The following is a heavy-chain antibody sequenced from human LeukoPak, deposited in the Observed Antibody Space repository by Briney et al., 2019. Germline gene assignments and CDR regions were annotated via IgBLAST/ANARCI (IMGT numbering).Heavy chain of an antibody. CDR2: ISSSSSYI. D-gene: IGHD4-17*01. CDR1: GFTFSSYS. J-gene: IGHJ3*02. Sequence: GSLRLSCAASGFTFSSYSMNWVRQAPGKGLEWVSSISSSSSYIYYADSVKGRFTISRDNAKNSPYLQMNSLRAEDTAVYYCARWAYDYAVSIWGQGTMVTVSS. V-gene: IGHV3-21*01. CDR3: ARWAYDYAVSI.